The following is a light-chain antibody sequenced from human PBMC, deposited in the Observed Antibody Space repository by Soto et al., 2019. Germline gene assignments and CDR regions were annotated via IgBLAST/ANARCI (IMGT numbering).Light chain of an antibody. CDR2: RTS. CDR3: AAWDDGLKGVM. J-gene: IGLJ3*02. CDR1: SSNIGTNT. V-gene: IGLV1-44*01. Sequence: QSVLTQPPSVSGTPGQRVTIFCSGSSSNIGTNTVNWYQQFPGTAPKLLFFRTSQRPSGVPARFSASRSGTSASLAISGLQSEDEADYYCAAWDDGLKGVMFGGGTKVTVL.